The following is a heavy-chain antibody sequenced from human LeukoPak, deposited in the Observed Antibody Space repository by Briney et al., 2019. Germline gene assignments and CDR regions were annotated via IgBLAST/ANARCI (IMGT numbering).Heavy chain of an antibody. Sequence: PSQTLSLTCTVSGGSISSGGYYWSWIRQPPGKGLEWIGYIYHSGSTYYNPSLKSRVTISVDRSKNQFSLKLSSVTAADTAVYYCARSTVTTDFDYWGQGTLVTVSS. D-gene: IGHD4-11*01. J-gene: IGHJ4*02. CDR1: GGSISSGGYY. CDR3: ARSTVTTDFDY. CDR2: IYHSGST. V-gene: IGHV4-30-2*01.